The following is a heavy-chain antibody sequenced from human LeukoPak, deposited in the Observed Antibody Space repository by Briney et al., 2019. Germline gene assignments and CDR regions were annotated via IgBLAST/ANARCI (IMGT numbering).Heavy chain of an antibody. CDR2: IIPMSDTA. D-gene: IGHD1-26*01. J-gene: IGHJ3*02. Sequence: GASVKVSCKASGGTFNSYAISWVRQAPGQGLEWMGGIIPMSDTANYPQKFRGRLTITADIPTSTVYMELSSLRSEDTAVCYCAREDDTGRYMGDDAFDIWGQGTMVTVSS. CDR3: AREDDTGRYMGDDAFDI. V-gene: IGHV1-69*06. CDR1: GGTFNSYA.